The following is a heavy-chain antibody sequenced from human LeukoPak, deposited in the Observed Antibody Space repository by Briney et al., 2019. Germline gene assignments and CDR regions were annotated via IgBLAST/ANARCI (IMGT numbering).Heavy chain of an antibody. J-gene: IGHJ4*02. Sequence: GGSLRLSCAASGFTFSSYSMNWVRQAPGKGLEWVGRTGSEGNSYTTQYAASVKGRFTISRDDSKNSLYLQMNSLKTEDTAVYYCARDPYGDYGFDYWGQGTLVTVSS. CDR2: TGSEGNSYTT. CDR3: ARDPYGDYGFDY. D-gene: IGHD4-17*01. V-gene: IGHV3-72*01. CDR1: GFTFSSYS.